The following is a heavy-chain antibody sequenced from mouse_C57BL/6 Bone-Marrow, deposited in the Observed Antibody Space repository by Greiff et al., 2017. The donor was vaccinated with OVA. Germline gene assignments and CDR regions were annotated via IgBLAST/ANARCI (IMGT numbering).Heavy chain of an antibody. V-gene: IGHV1-15*01. D-gene: IGHD1-1*01. Sequence: QVQLQQSGAELVRPGASVTLSCKASGYTFTDYEMHWVKQTPVHGLEWIGAIDPETGGTASNQKFKGKAILTAAKSSSTAYMELRSLTSEDSAVYYCTRRDYYGSSYWYFDVWGTGTTVTVSA. J-gene: IGHJ1*03. CDR3: TRRDYYGSSYWYFDV. CDR1: GYTFTDYE. CDR2: IDPETGGT.